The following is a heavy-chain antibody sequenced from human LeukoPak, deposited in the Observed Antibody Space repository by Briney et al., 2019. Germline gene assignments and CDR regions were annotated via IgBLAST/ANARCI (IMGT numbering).Heavy chain of an antibody. V-gene: IGHV4-59*01. Sequence: SETLSLTCPVSGGSISSYYWSWIRQPPGKGLEWIGYIYYSGSTNYNPSLKSRVTISVDTSKNQFSLKLSSVTAADTAVYYCARVASPQIYMDVWGKGTTVTVSS. CDR1: GGSISSYY. J-gene: IGHJ6*03. CDR3: ARVASPQIYMDV. D-gene: IGHD2-21*01. CDR2: IYYSGST.